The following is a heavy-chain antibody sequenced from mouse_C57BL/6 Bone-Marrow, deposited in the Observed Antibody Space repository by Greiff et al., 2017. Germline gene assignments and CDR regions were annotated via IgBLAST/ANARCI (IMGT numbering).Heavy chain of an antibody. CDR3: ARSGPRGRSFDY. V-gene: IGHV1-55*01. J-gene: IGHJ2*01. CDR1: GYTFTSYW. Sequence: QVQLQQPGAELVKPGASVKMSCKASGYTFTSYWITWVKQRPGQGLEWIGDIYPTSGRTNYNEKFKSKALLTVDTSSNTAYMQLSSLTSEDSAVFYCARSGPRGRSFDYWGQGTTLTVSS. CDR2: IYPTSGRT. D-gene: IGHD3-1*01.